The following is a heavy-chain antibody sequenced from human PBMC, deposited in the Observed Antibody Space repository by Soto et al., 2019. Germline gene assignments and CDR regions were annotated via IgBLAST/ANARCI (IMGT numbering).Heavy chain of an antibody. CDR1: GYTFTSYG. CDR2: ISAYNGNT. V-gene: IGHV1-18*01. D-gene: IGHD3-22*01. Sequence: QVQLVQSGAEVKKPGASVKVSCKASGYTFTSYGISWVRQAPGQGLEWMGWISAYNGNTNYAQKLQGRVTMTTDTXTXXAYLELRSLRSDDTAVYYCARPEGDSSGYYLWFDPWGQGTLVTVSS. CDR3: ARPEGDSSGYYLWFDP. J-gene: IGHJ5*02.